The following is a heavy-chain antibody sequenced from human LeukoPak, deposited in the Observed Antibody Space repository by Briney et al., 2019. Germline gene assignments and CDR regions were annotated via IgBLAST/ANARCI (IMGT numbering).Heavy chain of an antibody. CDR1: GYSFTSYW. J-gene: IGHJ4*02. D-gene: IGHD3-16*01. Sequence: GESLKISCKGSGYSFTSYWIGWVRQMPGKGLDWMGIIYPGDSDTRYSPSFQGQVTISADKSISTAYLQWNSLKASDTAVYYCARVTAGRHFEYWGQGTLVTVSS. CDR3: ARVTAGRHFEY. CDR2: IYPGDSDT. V-gene: IGHV5-51*01.